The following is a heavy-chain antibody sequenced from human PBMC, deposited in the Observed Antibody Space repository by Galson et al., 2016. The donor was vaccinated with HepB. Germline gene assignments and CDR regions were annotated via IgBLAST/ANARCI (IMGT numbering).Heavy chain of an antibody. CDR2: XXYDXXXK. J-gene: IGHJ4*02. Sequence: SLRLSCAASGFTFTXXXMHXXXQAXXXGLXXVAXXXYDXXXKXXXDSXXGRFTISRDNSKNTLXLQVNXLRAEDTXXYYCARDRATYERSGYWFDYWGQGTLVXVSS. V-gene: IGHV3-30*12. D-gene: IGHD3-22*01. CDR3: ARDRATYERSGYWFDY. CDR1: GFTFTXXX.